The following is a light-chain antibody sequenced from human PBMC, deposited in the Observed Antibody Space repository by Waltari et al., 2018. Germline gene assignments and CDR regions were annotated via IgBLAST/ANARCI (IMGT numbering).Light chain of an antibody. V-gene: IGKV3-15*01. J-gene: IGKJ1*01. CDR2: DAS. CDR1: QSVSSN. Sequence: EIVMTQSPATLSVSPGERATLSCRASQSVSSNLAWYQQKPGQPLRLLIFDASRRAAGIPARVSGSGSGTEFSLTISTLQPDDFATYYCQQYQTFRTFG. CDR3: QQYQTFRT.